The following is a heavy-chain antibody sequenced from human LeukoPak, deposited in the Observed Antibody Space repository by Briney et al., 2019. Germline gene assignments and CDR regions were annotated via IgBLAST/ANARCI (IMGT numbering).Heavy chain of an antibody. CDR3: ARGVKPNPYYFDY. CDR2: IIPIFGTV. V-gene: IGHV1-69*05. D-gene: IGHD2-21*01. CDR1: GYTFTSYA. J-gene: IGHJ4*02. Sequence: SVKVSCKASGYTFTSYAISWVRQAPGQGLEWMGRIIPIFGTVNYAQKFQGRVTITTDESTSTAYMELSSLRSEDTAVYYCARGVKPNPYYFDYWGQGTLVTVSS.